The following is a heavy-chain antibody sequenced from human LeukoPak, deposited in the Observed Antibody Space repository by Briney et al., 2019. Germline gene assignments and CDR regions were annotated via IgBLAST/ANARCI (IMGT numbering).Heavy chain of an antibody. Sequence: SGTLSLTCTVSGGSITIDYWSWIRQPAGKGLEWIGRLHNSGTTKYNSSLESRVTMSLDTSKNQFSLKVTSVTAADTAVYYCARDRSRTFDYWGQGILVTVSP. CDR3: ARDRSRTFDY. CDR2: LHNSGTT. CDR1: GGSITIDY. J-gene: IGHJ4*02. V-gene: IGHV4-4*07. D-gene: IGHD1-7*01.